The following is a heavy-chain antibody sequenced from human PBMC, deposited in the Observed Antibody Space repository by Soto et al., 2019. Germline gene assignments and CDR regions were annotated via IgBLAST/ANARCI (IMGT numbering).Heavy chain of an antibody. V-gene: IGHV1-18*01. Sequence: RASVKVSCKASGYTFTSYGISWVRQAPGQGLEWMGWISAYNGNTNYAQKLQERVTMTTDTSTSTAYMEPSSLRSEDTAVYYCARIVAARLDYYGMDVWGQGTTVTVSS. CDR1: GYTFTSYG. CDR3: ARIVAARLDYYGMDV. CDR2: ISAYNGNT. D-gene: IGHD6-6*01. J-gene: IGHJ6*02.